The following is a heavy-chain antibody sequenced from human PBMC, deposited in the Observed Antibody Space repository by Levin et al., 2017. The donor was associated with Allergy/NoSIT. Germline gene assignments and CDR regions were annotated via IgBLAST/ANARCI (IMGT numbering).Heavy chain of an antibody. CDR1: GYTFDMYA. J-gene: IGHJ4*02. CDR3: ARSHCSSTNCLSQLDF. D-gene: IGHD2-2*01. V-gene: IGHV1-18*01. CDR2: VSGYDGDI. Sequence: GASVKVSCQASGYTFDMYAITWVRQAPGQGLEWVGWVSGYDGDIRFAENLQGRVTMTTDTSTQISYMELRSLRSDDTAVYYCARSHCSSTNCLSQLDFWGQGTLVTVSS.